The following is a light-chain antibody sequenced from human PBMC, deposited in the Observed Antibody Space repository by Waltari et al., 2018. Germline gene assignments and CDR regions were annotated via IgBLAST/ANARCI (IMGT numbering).Light chain of an antibody. J-gene: IGLJ2*01. CDR1: ALPKQY. CDR3: QSADSSGTYLV. Sequence: SYELTQPPSVSVSPGQTARITCSGDALPKQYAYWYQQKPGQAPVVVIYKDSWRPAGIPGRFSGSSSGRTVTLTISGVQAEDEADYYCQSADSSGTYLVFGGGTKLTVL. V-gene: IGLV3-25*03. CDR2: KDS.